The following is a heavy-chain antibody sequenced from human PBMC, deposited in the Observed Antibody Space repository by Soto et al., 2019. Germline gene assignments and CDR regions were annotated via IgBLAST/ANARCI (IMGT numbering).Heavy chain of an antibody. CDR3: TRGRVVRDDSSGYYFDY. CDR1: GFTFSSYG. CDR2: IWYDGSNT. V-gene: IGHV3-33*01. Sequence: GGSLRLSCAASGFTFSSYGMHWVRQAPGKGLEWVAVIWYDGSNTYYADSAKGRFTISRDNSKNTLYLHLNSLRAEDTAVYYCTRGRVVRDDSSGYYFDYWGQGTLVTVSS. D-gene: IGHD3-22*01. J-gene: IGHJ4*02.